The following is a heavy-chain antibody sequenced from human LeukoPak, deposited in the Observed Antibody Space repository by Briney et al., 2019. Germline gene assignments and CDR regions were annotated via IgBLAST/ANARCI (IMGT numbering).Heavy chain of an antibody. Sequence: GGSLRLSCAASEFTFSNYALHWFRQAPGKGLQWVAVISYDGNTIHYADSVKGRFIISRDTSKNTLCLQMNSLRAEDTAVYYCARSGGLQKFDYWGQGTLVTVSS. CDR1: EFTFSNYA. J-gene: IGHJ4*02. CDR3: ARSGGLQKFDY. D-gene: IGHD4-11*01. V-gene: IGHV3-30-3*01. CDR2: ISYDGNTI.